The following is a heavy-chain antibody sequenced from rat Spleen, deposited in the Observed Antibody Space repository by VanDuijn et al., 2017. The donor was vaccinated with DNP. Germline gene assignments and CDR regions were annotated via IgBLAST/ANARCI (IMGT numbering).Heavy chain of an antibody. Sequence: EVQLVESGGGLVQPGRSLKLSCVASGFSFRDYDMAWVRQAPSKGLEWVATITSDGSSPYYRESVKGRFTISRDNAKSTLYLQMDSLRSEDTATYYCTTGDWGGFAYWGQGTLVTVSS. J-gene: IGHJ3*01. CDR3: TTGDWGGFAY. CDR1: GFSFRDYD. CDR2: ITSDGSSP. V-gene: IGHV5-20*01. D-gene: IGHD5-1*01.